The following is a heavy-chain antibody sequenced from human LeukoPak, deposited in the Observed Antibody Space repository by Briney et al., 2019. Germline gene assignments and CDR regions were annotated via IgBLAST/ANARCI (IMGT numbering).Heavy chain of an antibody. CDR2: IYTSGST. CDR1: GGSISSYY. V-gene: IGHV4-4*07. J-gene: IGHJ4*02. CDR3: ARQDSSGWYGLGFDY. Sequence: SETLSLTCTVSGGSISSYYWSWIRQPAGKGLGWIGRIYTSGSTNYNPSLKSRVTISVDTSKNQFSLKLSSVTAAGTAVYYCARQDSSGWYGLGFDYWGQGTLVTVSS. D-gene: IGHD6-19*01.